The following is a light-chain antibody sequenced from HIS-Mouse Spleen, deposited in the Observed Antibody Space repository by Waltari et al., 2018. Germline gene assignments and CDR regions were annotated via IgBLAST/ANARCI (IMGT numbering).Light chain of an antibody. V-gene: IGLV3-19*01. CDR2: GKN. CDR1: SLRSYY. Sequence: SSELTQDPAVSVALGQTVRITCQGDSLRSYYASWYQQKPGQAPVLVIYGKNNRPSGIQDRVSGSSSGKTASLTITGAQAEDEADYYCNSRDSSGNHVVFGGGTKLTVL. J-gene: IGLJ2*01. CDR3: NSRDSSGNHVV.